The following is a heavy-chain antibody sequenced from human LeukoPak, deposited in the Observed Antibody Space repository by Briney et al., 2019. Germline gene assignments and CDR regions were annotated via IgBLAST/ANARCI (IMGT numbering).Heavy chain of an antibody. D-gene: IGHD6-19*01. V-gene: IGHV3-21*01. Sequence: GGSLRLSCAASGFTFSSYSMNWVRQAPGKGLEWVSSIRSSSSFIYYADSVKGRFTISRDNAKNSLYLHMNSLGAEDTAVYYCARAAVAGADFDYWGQGTLVTVSS. J-gene: IGHJ4*02. CDR2: IRSSSSFI. CDR1: GFTFSSYS. CDR3: ARAAVAGADFDY.